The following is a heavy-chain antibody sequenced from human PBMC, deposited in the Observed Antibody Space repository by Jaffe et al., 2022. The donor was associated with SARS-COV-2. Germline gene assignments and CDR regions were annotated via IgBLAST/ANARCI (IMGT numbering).Heavy chain of an antibody. D-gene: IGHD3-9*01. V-gene: IGHV3-48*02. J-gene: IGHJ6*02. CDR2: ISSSSSTI. Sequence: EVQLVESGGGLVQPGGSLRLSCAASGFTFSSYSMNWVRQAPGKGLEWVSYISSSSSTIYYADSVKGRFTISRDNAKNSLYLQMNSLRDEDTAVYYCARETQRYFDWLGGGGMDVWGQGTTVTVSS. CDR1: GFTFSSYS. CDR3: ARETQRYFDWLGGGGMDV.